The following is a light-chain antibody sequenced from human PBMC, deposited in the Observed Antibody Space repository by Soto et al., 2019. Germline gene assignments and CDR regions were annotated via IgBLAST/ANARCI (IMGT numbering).Light chain of an antibody. V-gene: IGKV1-8*01. CDR1: EGISSY. CDR3: QQYYSYPQT. CDR2: AAS. J-gene: IGKJ1*01. Sequence: AIRMTQSPSSFSASTGDRVTITCRASEGISSYLAWYQQKPGKAPKLLIYAASTLQSGVPSRFSGSGSGTDFTLTISCLQSEDFATYYCQQYYSYPQTFGQGTNVDI.